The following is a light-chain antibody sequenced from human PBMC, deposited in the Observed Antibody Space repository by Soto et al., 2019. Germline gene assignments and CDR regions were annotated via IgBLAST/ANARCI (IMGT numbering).Light chain of an antibody. CDR3: QKTYNNPGS. CDR2: TAS. Sequence: DIQVTQSPSSLSASVGDRVTITCRASQSIRTYLNWYQQRPGKPPKLLILTASTLQSGLPSRFSGSGSGTEFTLNISNLQPEDFASYYCQKTYNNPGSFGQGTKVELK. J-gene: IGKJ2*04. V-gene: IGKV1-39*01. CDR1: QSIRTY.